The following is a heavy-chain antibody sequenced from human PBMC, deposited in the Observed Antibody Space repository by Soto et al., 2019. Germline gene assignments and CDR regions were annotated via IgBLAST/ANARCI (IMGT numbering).Heavy chain of an antibody. CDR3: ARGLLLFAFDI. CDR2: MNPNSGNT. Sequence: ASVKVSCKASGYTFTSYDINWVRQAAGQGLEWMGWMNPNSGNTGYAQKFQGRVTMTRDTSISTAYMELSSLRSEDTAVYYCARGLLLFAFDIWGQGTMVTVSS. J-gene: IGHJ3*02. V-gene: IGHV1-8*01. CDR1: GYTFTSYD. D-gene: IGHD3-10*01.